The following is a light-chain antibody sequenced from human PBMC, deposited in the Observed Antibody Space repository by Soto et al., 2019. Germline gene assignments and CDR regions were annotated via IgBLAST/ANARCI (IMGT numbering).Light chain of an antibody. J-gene: IGKJ4*01. CDR3: QQLSSSPLT. CDR2: AAS. Sequence: DLQLTQSPSFLSASVGDRVTITCRASQGINSYLAWYQQEPGKAPKLLIYAASTLQSGVPSRFSGSGSGTEFTLTISSLQPEDFATYYCQQLSSSPLTFGGGTKVEIK. CDR1: QGINSY. V-gene: IGKV1-9*01.